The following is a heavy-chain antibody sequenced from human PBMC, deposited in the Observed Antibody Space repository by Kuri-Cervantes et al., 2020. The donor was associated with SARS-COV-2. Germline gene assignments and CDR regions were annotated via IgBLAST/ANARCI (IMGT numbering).Heavy chain of an antibody. CDR2: INPNSGGT. CDR1: GYTFTGYY. V-gene: IGHV1-2*02. D-gene: IGHD2-2*01. CDR3: ARPLGGYRSSTSCYPDY. Sequence: ASVKVSCKASGYTFTGYYMHWVRQAPGQGLEWMGWINPNSGGTNYAQKFQGRVTMTRDTSIGTAYMELRSLRSDDTAVYYCARPLGGYRSSTSCYPDYWGQGTLVTVSS. J-gene: IGHJ4*02.